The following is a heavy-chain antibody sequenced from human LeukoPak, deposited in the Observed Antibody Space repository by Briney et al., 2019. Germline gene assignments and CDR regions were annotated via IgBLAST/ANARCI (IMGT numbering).Heavy chain of an antibody. CDR2: ISSSGST. CDR3: ARVGRGDHTWGSYYCDH. CDR1: DDSINSYH. J-gene: IGHJ4*02. Sequence: SETLSLTCTASDDSINSYHWSWIRQPPGKGLEWIGYISSSGSTSYNPSLKSRVTISVDTSKNQFSLKLSSLTAADTAVYYCARVGRGDHTWGSYYCDHWGQGTLVTVSS. V-gene: IGHV4-59*01. D-gene: IGHD3-16*01.